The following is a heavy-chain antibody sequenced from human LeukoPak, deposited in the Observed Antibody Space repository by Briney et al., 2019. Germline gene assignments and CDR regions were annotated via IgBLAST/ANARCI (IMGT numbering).Heavy chain of an antibody. J-gene: IGHJ3*02. D-gene: IGHD3-9*01. CDR1: GYTISSCYF. CDR2: SDHGGST. V-gene: IGHV4-38-2*01. CDR3: ARQDALVLVIDPHDAFDI. Sequence: SETLSLTCAASGYTISSCYFWCFLQAPPKRGEGCSGISDHGGSTYYAPSLKNRVTISVDKSKNQFSMKLSSVTAADTAVYYCARQDALVLVIDPHDAFDIWGQGTMVTVSS.